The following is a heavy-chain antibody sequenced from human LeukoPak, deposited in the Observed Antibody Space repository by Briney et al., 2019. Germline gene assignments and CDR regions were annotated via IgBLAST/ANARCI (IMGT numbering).Heavy chain of an antibody. D-gene: IGHD4-23*01. V-gene: IGHV3-33*01. CDR2: IWYDGSNK. CDR1: GFTFSSYG. J-gene: IGHJ4*02. CDR3: ARGRYGGKGEEFDY. Sequence: GGSLRLSCAASGFTFSSYGMHWVRQAPGKGLEWVAVIWYDGSNKYYADSVKGRFTISRDNSKNTLYLQMNSLRAEDTAVYYCARGRYGGKGEEFDYWGQGTLVTVSS.